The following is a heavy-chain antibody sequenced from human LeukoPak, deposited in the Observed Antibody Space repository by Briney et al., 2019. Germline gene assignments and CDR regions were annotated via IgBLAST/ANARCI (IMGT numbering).Heavy chain of an antibody. D-gene: IGHD5-12*01. Sequence: GGSLRLSCAASGFTFSSYAMSWVRQAPGKGLEWVSAISGSGGSTYYADSVKGRFTISRDNSKNTLYLQMNSLGAEDTAVYYCAKDPLVATISPGYYFDYWGQGTLVTVSS. CDR2: ISGSGGST. CDR3: AKDPLVATISPGYYFDY. V-gene: IGHV3-23*01. CDR1: GFTFSSYA. J-gene: IGHJ4*02.